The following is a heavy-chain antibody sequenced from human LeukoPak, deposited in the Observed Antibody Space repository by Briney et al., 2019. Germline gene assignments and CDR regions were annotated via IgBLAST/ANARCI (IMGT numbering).Heavy chain of an antibody. CDR3: AREDPGGAFDV. D-gene: IGHD3-16*01. J-gene: IGHJ3*01. CDR1: GYTFTSYD. Sequence: ASVKVSCKASGYTFTSYDINWVRQATGQGLEWMGWIGAYNGNPDYTQSLQGRVTTTTDTSTSTAYMELRSLKSDDTAVYYCAREDPGGAFDVWGRGTMVTVS. V-gene: IGHV1-18*01. CDR2: IGAYNGNP.